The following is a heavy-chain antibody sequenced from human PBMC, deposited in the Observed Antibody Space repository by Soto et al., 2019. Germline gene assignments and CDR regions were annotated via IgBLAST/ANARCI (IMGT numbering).Heavy chain of an antibody. CDR1: GGTFSSYA. CDR3: VSWVSAHFDY. D-gene: IGHD2-8*01. J-gene: IGHJ4*02. CDR2: IIPIFGTA. Sequence: RASVKVSCKASGGTFSSYAISWVRQAPGQGLEWMGGIIPIFGTANYAQKFQGRVTITADKSTSTAYMELSSLRAEDTAVYYCVSWVSAHFDYWGQGTLVTVSS. V-gene: IGHV1-69*06.